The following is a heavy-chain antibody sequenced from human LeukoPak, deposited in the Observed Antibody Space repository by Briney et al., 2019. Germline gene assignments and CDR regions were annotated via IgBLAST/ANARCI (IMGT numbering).Heavy chain of an antibody. D-gene: IGHD6-19*01. CDR1: GGSISSSSYY. CDR3: ASRAVAGIWHHNDAFDI. V-gene: IGHV4-39*01. CDR2: IYYSGST. Sequence: SETLSLTCTDSGGSISSSSYYWGWIRQPPGKGLEWIGSIYYSGSTYYNPSLKSRVTISVDTSKNQFSLKLSSVTAADTAVYYCASRAVAGIWHHNDAFDIWGQGTMVTVSS. J-gene: IGHJ3*02.